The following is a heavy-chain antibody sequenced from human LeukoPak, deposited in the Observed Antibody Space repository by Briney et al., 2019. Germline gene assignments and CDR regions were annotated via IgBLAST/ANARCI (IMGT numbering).Heavy chain of an antibody. V-gene: IGHV3-9*01. CDR1: GFTFDDYA. J-gene: IGHJ4*02. D-gene: IGHD1-1*01. Sequence: GRSLRLSCAASGFTFDDYAMHWVRQAPGKGLEWVSGISWNSGSIGYADSVKGRFTISRGNAKNSLYLQMYSLRAEDTAVYYCARDQYDGGYFDYWGQGTLVTVSS. CDR2: ISWNSGSI. CDR3: ARDQYDGGYFDY.